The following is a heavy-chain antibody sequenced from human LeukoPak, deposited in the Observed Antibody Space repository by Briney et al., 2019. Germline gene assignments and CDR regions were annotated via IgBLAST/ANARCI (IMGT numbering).Heavy chain of an antibody. J-gene: IGHJ2*01. D-gene: IGHD3-22*01. CDR3: ASPAGYYDSSGFHL. CDR2: IIPIFGTA. CDR1: GGTFSSYA. V-gene: IGHV1-69*06. Sequence: SVKVSCKASGGTFSSYAISWVRQAPGQGLEWMGRIIPIFGTANYAQKFQGRVTITADKSTSTAYMELSSLRSEHTAVYYCASPAGYYDSSGFHLWGRGTLVTVSS.